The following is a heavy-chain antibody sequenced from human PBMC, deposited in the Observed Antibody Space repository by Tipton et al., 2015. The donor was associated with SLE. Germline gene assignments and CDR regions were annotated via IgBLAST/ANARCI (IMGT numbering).Heavy chain of an antibody. CDR2: IYYSGST. CDR1: GGSISSYY. Sequence: TLSLTCTVSGGSISSYYWSWIRQPPGKGLEWIGYIYYSGSTNYNPSLKSRVTISVDTSKNQFSLKLSSVTAADTAVYYCARRGWDREWYFDLWGRGTLVTVSS. CDR3: ARRGWDREWYFDL. J-gene: IGHJ2*01. D-gene: IGHD6-19*01. V-gene: IGHV4-59*01.